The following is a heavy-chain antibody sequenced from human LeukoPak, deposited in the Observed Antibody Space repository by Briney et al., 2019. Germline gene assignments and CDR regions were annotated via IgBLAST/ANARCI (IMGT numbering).Heavy chain of an antibody. D-gene: IGHD6-19*01. CDR2: IKQDGSEK. CDR1: GFTFSAYW. V-gene: IGHV3-7*01. J-gene: IGHJ4*02. Sequence: GGSLRLSCAASGFTFSAYWMNWVRQAPGRGLEWVANIKQDGSEKHYVDSVKGRFTISRDNAKNSLYLQMNSLRAEDTAVYYCARDRRGGSGWYYFDSWGQGTPVTVSS. CDR3: ARDRRGGSGWYYFDS.